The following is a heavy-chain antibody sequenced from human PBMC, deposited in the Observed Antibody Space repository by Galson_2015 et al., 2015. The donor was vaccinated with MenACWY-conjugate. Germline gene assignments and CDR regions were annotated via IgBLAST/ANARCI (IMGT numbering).Heavy chain of an antibody. V-gene: IGHV3-7*01. J-gene: IGHJ1*01. CDR2: VKSDGSEQ. Sequence: SLRLSCAASGFPFYSYWMTWVRQAPGKGLEWVANVKSDGSEQYYVDSVRGRFTISRDNAKNSLFLQMNSLRPEDTAVYYCVRPIMTFVAVRSLDNWGQGTLVTVSS. D-gene: IGHD3-3*02. CDR3: VRPIMTFVAVRSLDN. CDR1: GFPFYSYW.